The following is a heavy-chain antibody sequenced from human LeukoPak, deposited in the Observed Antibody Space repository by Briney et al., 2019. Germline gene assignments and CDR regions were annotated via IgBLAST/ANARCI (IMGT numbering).Heavy chain of an antibody. CDR2: MNPNSGNT. Sequence: ASVKVSCKASGGTFSSYAISWVRQAPGQGLEWMGWMNPNSGNTGYAQKFQGRVTMTRNTSISTAYMELSSLRSEDTAVYYCARNDEGVTIFVWGQGTLVTVSS. CDR1: GGTFSSYA. CDR3: ARNDEGVTIFV. V-gene: IGHV1-8*02. D-gene: IGHD3-3*01. J-gene: IGHJ4*02.